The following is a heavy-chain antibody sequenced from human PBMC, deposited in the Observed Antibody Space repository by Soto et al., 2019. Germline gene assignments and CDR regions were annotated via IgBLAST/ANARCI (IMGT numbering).Heavy chain of an antibody. Sequence: EVQLLESGGGLVQPGGSLRLSCAASGFTFSTYAMNWVRQAPGKGLGWVSAISGSGGTTYYANSVKGRFTISRDNSKNTLYLQMNSLRAEDTAVYYCAKGATSSWYGGHFDCWGQGTLVTVSS. D-gene: IGHD6-13*01. CDR3: AKGATSSWYGGHFDC. J-gene: IGHJ4*02. CDR1: GFTFSTYA. V-gene: IGHV3-23*01. CDR2: ISGSGGTT.